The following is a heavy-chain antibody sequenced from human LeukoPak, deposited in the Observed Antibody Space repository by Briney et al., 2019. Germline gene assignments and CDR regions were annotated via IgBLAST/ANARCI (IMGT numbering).Heavy chain of an antibody. CDR3: AAMVRGYSYHYYYLDV. CDR1: GFTFTSSA. J-gene: IGHJ6*03. V-gene: IGHV1-58*02. D-gene: IGHD5-18*01. CDR2: IVVGSGNT. Sequence: SVKGSCKASGFTFTSSAMQWVRQARGQRLEWIGWIVVGSGNTNYAQKFQERVTITRDMSTSTAYMELSSLRSEDTAVYYCAAMVRGYSYHYYYLDVWGKGTTGTVSS.